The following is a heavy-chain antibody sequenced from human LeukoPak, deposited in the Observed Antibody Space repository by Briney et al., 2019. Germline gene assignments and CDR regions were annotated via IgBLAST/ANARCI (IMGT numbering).Heavy chain of an antibody. CDR3: ARDHLYSSGEFYLDY. D-gene: IGHD6-19*01. CDR2: INPRGGST. Sequence: APVKVSCKASGYTFTSYYMHWVRQAPGQGLEWMGIINPRGGSTSYAQKFQGRVTVTRDTSTSTVYMELSSLRSEDTAVYYCARDHLYSSGEFYLDYWGQGTLVTVSS. J-gene: IGHJ4*02. CDR1: GYTFTSYY. V-gene: IGHV1-46*01.